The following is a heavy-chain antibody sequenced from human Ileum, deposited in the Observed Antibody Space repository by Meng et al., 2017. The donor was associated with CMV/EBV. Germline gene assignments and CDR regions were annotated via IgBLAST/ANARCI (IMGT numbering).Heavy chain of an antibody. CDR2: IKSKTDGGTT. J-gene: IGHJ4*02. D-gene: IGHD3-22*01. V-gene: IGHV3-15*01. CDR3: TVYYDSSGYPSLPFDY. Sequence: TFSNAWMSWVRQAPGKGLEWVGRIKSKTDGGTTDYAAPVKGRFTISRDDSKNTLYLQMNSLKTEDTAVYYCTVYYDSSGYPSLPFDYWGQGTLVTVSS. CDR1: TFSNAW.